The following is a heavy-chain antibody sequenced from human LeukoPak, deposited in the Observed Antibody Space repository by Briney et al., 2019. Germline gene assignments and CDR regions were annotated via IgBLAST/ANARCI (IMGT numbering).Heavy chain of an antibody. Sequence: GASVKVSCKASGYTFTSYDINWVRQATGQGLEWMGWMNPNSGNTGYAQKFQGRVTMTRNTSISTAYMELSRLRSDDTAVYYCARISGSYFQDFDYWGQGALVTVSS. V-gene: IGHV1-8*01. CDR2: MNPNSGNT. CDR1: GYTFTSYD. J-gene: IGHJ4*02. CDR3: ARISGSYFQDFDY. D-gene: IGHD1-26*01.